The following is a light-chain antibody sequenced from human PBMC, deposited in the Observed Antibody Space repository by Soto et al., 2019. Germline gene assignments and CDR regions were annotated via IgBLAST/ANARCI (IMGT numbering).Light chain of an antibody. CDR3: MQALQTGVT. V-gene: IGKV2-28*01. CDR2: LGS. CDR1: QSLLHSNGYNY. J-gene: IGKJ3*01. Sequence: DIVMTQSPLSLPVTPGEPASISCRSSQSLLHSNGYNYLDWYLQKPGQSPQLLIYLGSNQASGVPDRFSGSGSGTDFTLKISRVEAEDVGVYYCMQALQTGVTFGPGTKVDIK.